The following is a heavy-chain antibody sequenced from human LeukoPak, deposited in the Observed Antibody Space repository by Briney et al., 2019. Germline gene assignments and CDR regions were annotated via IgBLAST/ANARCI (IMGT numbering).Heavy chain of an antibody. Sequence: PSETLSLTCTVSGGSISSGSYYWSWIRQPAGKGLEWIGRIYTSGSTNYNPSLKSRVTISVDTSKNQFSLKLSSVTAADTAVYYCARVNYWRYYDSSGYPSFDYWGQGTLVTVSS. CDR3: ARVNYWRYYDSSGYPSFDY. D-gene: IGHD3-22*01. J-gene: IGHJ4*02. CDR2: IYTSGST. CDR1: GGSISSGSYY. V-gene: IGHV4-61*02.